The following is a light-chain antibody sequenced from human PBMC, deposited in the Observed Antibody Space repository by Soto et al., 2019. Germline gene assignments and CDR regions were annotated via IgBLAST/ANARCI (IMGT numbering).Light chain of an antibody. CDR3: QQYNTWPRT. V-gene: IGKV3-15*01. Sequence: EIVMTQSPATQSVSPGERATLSSRASQSVSNNLAWYQQKPGQAPRLLIYGASTRATGIPARFSGSGSGTEFTLTVSSLQSEDFAVYYCQQYNTWPRTFGQGTKVEIK. CDR2: GAS. CDR1: QSVSNN. J-gene: IGKJ1*01.